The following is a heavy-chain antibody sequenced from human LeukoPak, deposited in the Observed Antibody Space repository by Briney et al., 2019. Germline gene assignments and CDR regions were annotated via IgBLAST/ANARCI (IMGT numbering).Heavy chain of an antibody. V-gene: IGHV1-18*01. J-gene: IGHJ4*02. CDR3: ARAEIVERAGHYFDY. CDR2: ISAYNGNT. D-gene: IGHD3-22*01. CDR1: GYTFTSYG. Sequence: ASVKVSCKASGYTFTSYGISWVRQAPRQGLEWMGWISAYNGNTNYAQKLQGRVTMTTDTSTSTAYMELWSLISDDTAVYYCARAEIVERAGHYFDYWGQGTLVTVSS.